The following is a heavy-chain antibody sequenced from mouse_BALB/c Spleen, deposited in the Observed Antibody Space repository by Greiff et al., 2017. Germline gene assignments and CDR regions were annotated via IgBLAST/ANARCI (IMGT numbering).Heavy chain of an antibody. V-gene: IGHV2-9*02. CDR3: ARDDYYGDYAMDY. J-gene: IGHJ4*01. D-gene: IGHD1-1*01. CDR1: GFSLTSYG. CDR2: IWAGGST. Sequence: QVQLKQSGPGLVAPSQSLSITCTVSGFSLTSYGLPWVRQPPGKGLEWLGVIWAGGSTNYNSALMSRLSISKDNSKSQVFLKMNSLQTDDTAMYYCARDDYYGDYAMDYWGQGTSVTVSS.